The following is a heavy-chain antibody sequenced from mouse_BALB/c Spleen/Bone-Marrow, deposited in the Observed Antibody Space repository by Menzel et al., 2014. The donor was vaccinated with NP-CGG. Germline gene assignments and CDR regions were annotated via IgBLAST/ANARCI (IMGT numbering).Heavy chain of an antibody. D-gene: IGHD3-1*01. Sequence: VQLQPSGAELVKPGASVKLYCKASGYTFTSYWMHWVKQRPGQGLEWIGEINPSNGRTNYVEKIKSKATLSGDKSSSTVYMQPSSLTSEDSAVYYCARSGYWYFDVWGAETRSPSPQ. CDR3: ARSGYWYFDV. CDR2: INPSNGRT. J-gene: IGHJ1*01. CDR1: GYTFTSYW. V-gene: IGHV1S81*02.